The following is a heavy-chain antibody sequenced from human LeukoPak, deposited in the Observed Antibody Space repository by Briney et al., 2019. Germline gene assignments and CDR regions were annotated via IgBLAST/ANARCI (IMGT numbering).Heavy chain of an antibody. V-gene: IGHV3-30-3*01. CDR3: ARDLKEPHYYYYYGMDV. Sequence: GRSLRLSCAASGFTFSSYAMHWVRQAPGKGPEWVAVISYDGSNKYYADSVKGRFTISRDNSKNTLYLQMNSLRAEDTAVYYCARDLKEPHYYYYYGMDVWGQGTTVTVSS. CDR2: ISYDGSNK. J-gene: IGHJ6*02. D-gene: IGHD1-26*01. CDR1: GFTFSSYA.